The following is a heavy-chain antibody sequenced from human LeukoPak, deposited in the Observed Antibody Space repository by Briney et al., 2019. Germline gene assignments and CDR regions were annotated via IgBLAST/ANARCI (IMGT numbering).Heavy chain of an antibody. J-gene: IGHJ4*02. CDR3: ASHTSRGGYNLWNYFDY. Sequence: ASVKVSCKASGYPFTKYYMHWVRQAPGQGLEWMGIINPSGGTTNNAQKFQGRVTMTRDTSTRTVYMELSSLRSEDTAVYYCASHTSRGGYNLWNYFDYWGQGTLVTVSS. V-gene: IGHV1-46*01. D-gene: IGHD5-24*01. CDR2: INPSGGTT. CDR1: GYPFTKYY.